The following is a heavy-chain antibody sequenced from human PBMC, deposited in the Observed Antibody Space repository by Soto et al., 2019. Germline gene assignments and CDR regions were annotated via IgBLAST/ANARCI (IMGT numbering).Heavy chain of an antibody. CDR1: GGSISSYY. CDR2: IYYSGST. Sequence: SETLSLTCTVSGGSISSYYWSWIRQPPGKGLEWIGYIYYSGSTNYNPSLKSRVTISVDTSKNQFSLKLSSVTAADTAVYYCARCSSSWTGGYYYYYGMDVWGQGTTVTVSS. J-gene: IGHJ6*02. D-gene: IGHD6-13*01. V-gene: IGHV4-59*01. CDR3: ARCSSSWTGGYYYYYGMDV.